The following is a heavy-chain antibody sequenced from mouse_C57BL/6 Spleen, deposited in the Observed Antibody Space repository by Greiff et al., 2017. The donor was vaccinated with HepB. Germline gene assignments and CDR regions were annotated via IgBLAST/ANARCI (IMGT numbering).Heavy chain of an antibody. J-gene: IGHJ4*01. D-gene: IGHD1-1*01. CDR2: IYPGDGDT. V-gene: IGHV1-80*01. CDR3: ARSAYGSSYEGYYAMDY. CDR1: GYAFSSYW. Sequence: VKVVESGAELVKPGASVKISCKASGYAFSSYWMNWVKQRPGKGLEWIGQIYPGDGDTNYNGKFKGKATLTADKTSSTADMPLSSLTSEDSAVYFWARSAYGSSYEGYYAMDYWGQGTSVTVSS.